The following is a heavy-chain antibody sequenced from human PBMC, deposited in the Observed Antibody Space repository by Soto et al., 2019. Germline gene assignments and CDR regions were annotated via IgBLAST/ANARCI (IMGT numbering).Heavy chain of an antibody. CDR2: IYRTGST. J-gene: IGHJ4*02. CDR3: ASRDPGTSVDY. V-gene: IGHV4-4*02. D-gene: IGHD1-7*01. Sequence: SETLSLTYVVSGGSITSYHWTWVRQPPGQGLEWIGEIYRTGSTNYNPSLKSRVTISLDKSENQFSLKVTSLTAADTAVYYCASRDPGTSVDYWGQGTLVTVSS. CDR1: GGSITSYH.